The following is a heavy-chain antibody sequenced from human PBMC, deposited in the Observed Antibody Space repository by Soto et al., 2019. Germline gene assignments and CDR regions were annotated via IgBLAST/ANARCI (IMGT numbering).Heavy chain of an antibody. V-gene: IGHV3-15*01. J-gene: IGHJ6*02. CDR1: RFSFTNAW. CDR3: STDIGIYGVDI. D-gene: IGHD1-26*01. Sequence: EVQLVESGGGFVQPGGSLRLSCVASRFSFTNAWMSWVRQAPGKGPEWGGRIKSKTDGGTADYAAPVKGRFTISRDNSQNSLYLHRHRLKTEDTALYHCSTDIGIYGVDIWGQGTTVNVSS. CDR2: IKSKTDGGTA.